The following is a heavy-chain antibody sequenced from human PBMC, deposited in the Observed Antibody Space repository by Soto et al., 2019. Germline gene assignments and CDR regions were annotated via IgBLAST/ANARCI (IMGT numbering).Heavy chain of an antibody. CDR2: IYYSGST. V-gene: IGHV4-59*01. Sequence: SETLSLTCTVSGGSISSYYWSWIRQPPGKGLEWIGYIYYSGSTNYNPSLKSRVTISVDTSKNQFSLKLSSVTAADTAVYYCARVGYYGPALWFDPWGQGTLVTVSS. J-gene: IGHJ5*02. CDR1: GGSISSYY. D-gene: IGHD3-10*01. CDR3: ARVGYYGPALWFDP.